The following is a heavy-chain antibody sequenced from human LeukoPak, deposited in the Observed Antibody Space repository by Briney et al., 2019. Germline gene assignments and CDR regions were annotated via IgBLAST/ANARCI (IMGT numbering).Heavy chain of an antibody. CDR2: ISYDGSNK. CDR1: GFTFSSYA. J-gene: IGHJ4*02. Sequence: QPGGSLRLSCAASGFTFSSYAMHWVRQAPGKGLEWVAVISYDGSNKYYADSVKGRFTISRDNSKNTLYLQMNSLRAEDTAVYYCARTSGYSLPNFDYWGQGTLVTVSS. V-gene: IGHV3-30*04. D-gene: IGHD3-3*01. CDR3: ARTSGYSLPNFDY.